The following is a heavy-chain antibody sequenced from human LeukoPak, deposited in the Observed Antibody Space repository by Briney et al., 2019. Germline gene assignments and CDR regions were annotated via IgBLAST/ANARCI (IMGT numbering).Heavy chain of an antibody. CDR2: IFYSGST. CDR1: GGSFSAYY. CDR3: AAQILLCHYY. J-gene: IGHJ4*02. V-gene: IGHV4-34*12. D-gene: IGHD2/OR15-2a*01. Sequence: PSETLSLTCAVYGGSFSAYYWSWIRQPPGKGLEWIGTIFYSGSTYYNPSLKSRVTISVDTSKNQFSLKLSSVTAADTAVYYCAAQILLCHYYWGQGALVTVSS.